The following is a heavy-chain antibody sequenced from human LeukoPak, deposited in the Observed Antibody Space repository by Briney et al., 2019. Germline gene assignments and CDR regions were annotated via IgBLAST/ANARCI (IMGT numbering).Heavy chain of an antibody. CDR1: GFNFDYYY. V-gene: IGHV3-11*01. J-gene: IGHJ3*02. CDR3: ARDMTLVTIGHAALDI. D-gene: IGHD4/OR15-4a*01. Sequence: GGSLRLSCTASGFNFDYYYMTWIRQPPGKGLEWVSYISNSGNTIYYADSVKGRFTISRDNAKNSLYLQMNSLRVDDTAVYYCARDMTLVTIGHAALDIWGQGTFVTVSS. CDR2: ISNSGNTI.